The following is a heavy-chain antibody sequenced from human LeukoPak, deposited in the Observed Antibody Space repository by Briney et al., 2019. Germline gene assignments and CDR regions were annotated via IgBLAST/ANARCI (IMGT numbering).Heavy chain of an antibody. CDR3: ARTGRRGYFDF. Sequence: PETLSLTCNVSGASISDYYWSWVRQSPEKGLEWIASLLFRGTAHYNPSLRSRVAISDDTSNNQFFLRLTSVTTTDTAVYYCARTGRRGYFDFWGRGTLVTVSS. J-gene: IGHJ2*01. D-gene: IGHD1-14*01. CDR1: GASISDYY. CDR2: LLFRGTA. V-gene: IGHV4-4*09.